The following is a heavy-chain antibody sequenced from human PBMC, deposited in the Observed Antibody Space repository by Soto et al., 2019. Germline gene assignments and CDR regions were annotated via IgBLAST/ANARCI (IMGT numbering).Heavy chain of an antibody. J-gene: IGHJ5*02. CDR3: AREGGDLNWFDP. D-gene: IGHD4-17*01. CDR2: ISSSSSTI. V-gene: IGHV3-48*01. Sequence: EVQLVESGGGLVQPGGSLRLSCAASGFTFSSYSMNWVRQAPGKGLEWVSYISSSSSTIYYADSVKGLFTISRDNAKKALYLQMNSLRAEDTAVYYCAREGGDLNWFDPWGQGTLVTVSS. CDR1: GFTFSSYS.